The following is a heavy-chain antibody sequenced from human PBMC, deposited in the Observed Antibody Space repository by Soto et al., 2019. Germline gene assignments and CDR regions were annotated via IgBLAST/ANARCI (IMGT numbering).Heavy chain of an antibody. D-gene: IGHD3-22*01. CDR1: GGSISSGSYY. Sequence: SETLSLTCTVSGGSISSGSYYWSWIRQHPGKGLEWIGYIYYSGSTYYNPSLKSRVTISVDTSKNQFSLKLSSVTAADTAVYYCARVRYYDRSGYYPFDYWGQGTLVTVSS. CDR2: IYYSGST. CDR3: ARVRYYDRSGYYPFDY. V-gene: IGHV4-31*03. J-gene: IGHJ4*02.